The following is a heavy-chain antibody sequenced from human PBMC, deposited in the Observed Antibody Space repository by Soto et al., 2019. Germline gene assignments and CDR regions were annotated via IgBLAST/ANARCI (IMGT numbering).Heavy chain of an antibody. J-gene: IGHJ4*02. CDR3: ATIPYDDDAYAY. V-gene: IGHV1-46*03. CDR1: GYTFTSYY. D-gene: IGHD4-17*01. Sequence: GPSVNVSCKASGYTFTSYYMHWVRQAPGQGLEWMGIINPSGGSTSYAQKFQGRVTMTRDTSTSTVYMELSSLRSEDTAVYYCATIPYDDDAYAYWGQGTLVTVSA. CDR2: INPSGGST.